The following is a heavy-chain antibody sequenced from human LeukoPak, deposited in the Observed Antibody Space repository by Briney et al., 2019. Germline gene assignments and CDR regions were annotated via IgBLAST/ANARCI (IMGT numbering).Heavy chain of an antibody. Sequence: SVKVSCKASGGTFISYAISWVRQAPGQGLEWRGGIIPIFGTANYAQKFQGRVTITADESTSTAYMELSSLGSEDTAVYYCARTLPLDSSGWPFFDYWGQGTLVTVSS. V-gene: IGHV1-69*01. J-gene: IGHJ4*02. CDR2: IIPIFGTA. D-gene: IGHD6-19*01. CDR1: GGTFISYA. CDR3: ARTLPLDSSGWPFFDY.